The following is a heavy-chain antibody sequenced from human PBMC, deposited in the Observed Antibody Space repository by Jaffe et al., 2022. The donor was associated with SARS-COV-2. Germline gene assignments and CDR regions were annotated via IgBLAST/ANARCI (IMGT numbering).Heavy chain of an antibody. CDR1: GYTFTSYD. Sequence: QVQVVQSGAEVKKPGASVKVSCKASGYTFTSYDIHWVRQATGQGLEWMGRMNPNSGDTGYAQKFQGRVTMTRDTSISTAYMELSSLRSEDTAVYYCARMDTIEMNILTAANWFDPWGQGTLVIVSS. D-gene: IGHD2-2*01. CDR2: MNPNSGDT. CDR3: ARMDTIEMNILTAANWFDP. J-gene: IGHJ5*02. V-gene: IGHV1-8*01.